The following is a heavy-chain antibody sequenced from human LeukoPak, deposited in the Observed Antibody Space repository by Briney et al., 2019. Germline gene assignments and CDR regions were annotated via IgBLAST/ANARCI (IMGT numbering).Heavy chain of an antibody. CDR1: GFSFSKFW. CDR3: ARGGGVGTVDY. CDR2: INEDGSEA. D-gene: IGHD2-2*01. Sequence: GGSLRLSCAASGFSFSKFWMSWVRQAPGEGLGWVANINEDGSEAYYVDSVKGRFTISRDNAKNSLYLQMNRLRADDTAVYYCARGGGVGTVDYWGQGALVTVSS. V-gene: IGHV3-7*01. J-gene: IGHJ4*02.